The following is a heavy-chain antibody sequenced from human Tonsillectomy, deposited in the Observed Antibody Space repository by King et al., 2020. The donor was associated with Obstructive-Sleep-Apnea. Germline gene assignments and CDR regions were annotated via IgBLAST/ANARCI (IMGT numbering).Heavy chain of an antibody. D-gene: IGHD4-17*01. CDR3: ARDGQGYDWTIDFAVTTSYFDY. CDR1: GFTFSSYS. Sequence: VQLVESGGGVGQPGRSLRLSCAASGFTFSSYSMHWVRQAPGKGLEWVAIISYDGSKQYYADSVKGRFTISRDNSKNTLYLQMNSLRAEDTAVYYCARDGQGYDWTIDFAVTTSYFDYWGQGTLVTVSS. J-gene: IGHJ4*02. V-gene: IGHV3-30-3*01. CDR2: ISYDGSKQ.